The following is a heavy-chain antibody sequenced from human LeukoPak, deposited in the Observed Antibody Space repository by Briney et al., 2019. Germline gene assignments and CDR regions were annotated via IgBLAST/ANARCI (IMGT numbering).Heavy chain of an antibody. Sequence: NPSETLSLTCTVSGGSISSSSYYWGWIRQPPGKGLEWIGSIYYSGSTYYNPSLKSRVTISVDTSKNQFSLKLSSVTAADTAVYYCARHDYGDTNWFDPWGQGTLVTVSS. CDR3: ARHDYGDTNWFDP. CDR2: IYYSGST. CDR1: GGSISSSSYY. J-gene: IGHJ5*02. D-gene: IGHD4-17*01. V-gene: IGHV4-39*01.